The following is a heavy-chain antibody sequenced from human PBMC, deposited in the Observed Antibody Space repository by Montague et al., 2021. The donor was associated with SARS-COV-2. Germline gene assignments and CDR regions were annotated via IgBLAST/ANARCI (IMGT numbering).Heavy chain of an antibody. D-gene: IGHD1-1*01. CDR3: TSGREGNYNVMDV. Sequence: CAISGDSVSINSATWNWVRQSPSRGLEWLGRTYYRSKWYNDYAVSLRGRVTINPDTPKNQFSLQLNSVAPEDTAIYYCTSGREGNYNVMDVWGQGTTVTVSS. CDR1: GDSVSINSAT. CDR2: TYYRSKWYN. J-gene: IGHJ6*02. V-gene: IGHV6-1*01.